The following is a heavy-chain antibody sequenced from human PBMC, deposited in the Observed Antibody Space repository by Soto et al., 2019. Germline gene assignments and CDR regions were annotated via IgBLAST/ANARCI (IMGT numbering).Heavy chain of an antibody. D-gene: IGHD3-3*01. CDR1: GFNFDDHV. J-gene: IGHJ6*02. Sequence: EVQLVESGGGLVNPGRSLRLSCVASGFNFDDHVMNWVRQVPGKGLEWVGHINLNGYSIDYGGSVQGRFTISRDNAQNTLYLKMNSLRPEDTAVDYCARSWSGSASGRVDVWGQGTTVTVSS. V-gene: IGHV3-9*01. CDR2: INLNGYSI. CDR3: ARSWSGSASGRVDV.